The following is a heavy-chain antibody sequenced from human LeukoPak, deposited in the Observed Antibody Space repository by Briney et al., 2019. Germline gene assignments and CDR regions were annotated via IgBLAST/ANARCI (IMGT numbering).Heavy chain of an antibody. D-gene: IGHD3-3*02. CDR2: ISAYNGNT. Sequence: ASVNVSCKASGYTFTSYGISWVRQAPGQGLEWMGWISAYNGNTNYAQKLQGKVTMTTDTSTSTAYMELRSLRSDDTAVYYCARWSIIYYGMDVWGQGTTVTVSS. CDR1: GYTFTSYG. J-gene: IGHJ6*02. CDR3: ARWSIIYYGMDV. V-gene: IGHV1-18*01.